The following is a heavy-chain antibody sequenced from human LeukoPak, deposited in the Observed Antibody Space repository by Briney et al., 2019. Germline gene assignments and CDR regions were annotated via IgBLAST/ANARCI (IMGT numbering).Heavy chain of an antibody. D-gene: IGHD2-2*01. CDR2: ISSSSSYI. V-gene: IGHV3-21*01. CDR1: GFTFSSYS. CDR3: ARDPIHHPYCSSTSCLIGDY. Sequence: GGSLRLSCAASGFTFSSYSMNWVRQAPGKGLEWVSSISSSSSYIYYADSVKGRFTISRDNAKNSLYLQMNSLRAEDTAVYYCARDPIHHPYCSSTSCLIGDYWGQGTLVTVSS. J-gene: IGHJ4*02.